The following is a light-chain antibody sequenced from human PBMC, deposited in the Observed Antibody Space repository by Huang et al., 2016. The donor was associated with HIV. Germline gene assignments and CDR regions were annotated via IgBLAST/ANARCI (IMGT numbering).Light chain of an antibody. CDR1: QSVSSY. Sequence: EIVLTQSPATLSLSPGDRATLSCRASQSVSSYFAWYQQKPGQAPRLLIYATSNRATGVLARFSGSGSGTDFTLTISSLEPEDFANYYCQQRISWPPSYTFGQGTKVEI. J-gene: IGKJ2*01. CDR3: QQRISWPPSYT. CDR2: ATS. V-gene: IGKV3-11*01.